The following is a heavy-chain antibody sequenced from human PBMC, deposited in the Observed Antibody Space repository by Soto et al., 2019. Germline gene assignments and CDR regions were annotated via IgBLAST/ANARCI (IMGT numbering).Heavy chain of an antibody. CDR2: ISAYNGNT. CDR3: ARDQVTIFGVVINYYYYGMDV. J-gene: IGHJ6*02. V-gene: IGHV1-18*04. CDR1: GYTFTSYG. D-gene: IGHD3-3*01. Sequence: GASVKVSCKASGYTFTSYGISWVRQAPGQGLEWMGWISAYNGNTNYAQKLQGRVTMTTDTSTSTAYMELRSLRSDDTAVYYCARDQVTIFGVVINYYYYGMDVWGQGTTVTVSS.